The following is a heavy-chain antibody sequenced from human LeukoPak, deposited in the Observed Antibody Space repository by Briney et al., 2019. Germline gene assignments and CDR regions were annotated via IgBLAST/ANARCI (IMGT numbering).Heavy chain of an antibody. CDR2: IYPCDSDT. J-gene: IGHJ5*02. V-gene: IGHV5-51*01. D-gene: IGHD2-2*01. CDR3: ARHGNGPILGYCSSTSCHNWFDP. Sequence: GESLKISCKGSGYSFTSYWIGWVRQMPGKGLEWMGIIYPCDSDTRYSPSFQGQVTISADKSISTAYLQWSSLKASDTAMYYCARHGNGPILGYCSSTSCHNWFDPWGQGTLVTVSS. CDR1: GYSFTSYW.